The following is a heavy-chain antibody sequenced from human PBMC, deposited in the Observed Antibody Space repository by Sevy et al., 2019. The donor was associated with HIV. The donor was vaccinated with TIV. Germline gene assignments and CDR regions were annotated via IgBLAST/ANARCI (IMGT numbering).Heavy chain of an antibody. Sequence: PSVKVSCKASGYTFTSNYLHWVRQAPGHGLEWMGQINPSGGATTYGQRFQGRVSMTRDTPTSTVYMDLSSLRSEDTAIYYCARLYSCGGSCYYFDLWGQGTLVTVSS. CDR1: GYTFTSNY. CDR3: ARLYSCGGSCYYFDL. CDR2: INPSGGAT. D-gene: IGHD2-21*01. V-gene: IGHV1-46*01. J-gene: IGHJ4*02.